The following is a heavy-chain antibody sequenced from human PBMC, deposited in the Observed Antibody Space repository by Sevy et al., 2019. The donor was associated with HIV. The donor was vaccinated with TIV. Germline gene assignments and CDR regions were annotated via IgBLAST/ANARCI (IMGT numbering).Heavy chain of an antibody. CDR1: GFTFSSYS. D-gene: IGHD1-1*01. CDR2: ISSSSTTI. V-gene: IGHV3-48*02. J-gene: IGHJ4*02. CDR3: ARDVWNDCIWDY. Sequence: GGSLRLSCAASGFTFSSYSMNWVRQAPGKGLEWVSYISSSSTTIKYADSVKGRFTISRDNAENSLYLQMNSLRDEDTAVYYCARDVWNDCIWDYWGQGTLVTVSS.